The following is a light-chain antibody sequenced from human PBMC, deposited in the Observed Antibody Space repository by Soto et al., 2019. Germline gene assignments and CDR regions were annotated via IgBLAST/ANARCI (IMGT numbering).Light chain of an antibody. V-gene: IGLV2-14*03. J-gene: IGLJ2*01. CDR3: SSYTTTRTLV. CDR2: DVS. CDR1: SSEVGAYNF. Sequence: QSVLTQPASLSGSPGQSITLSFAGNSSEVGAYNFVSWYQQHPGKVPKVILYDVSHRPSGVSSRFSGSKSDNAASLTISGLQAEDEATYYCSSYTTTRTLVFGGGTQLTVL.